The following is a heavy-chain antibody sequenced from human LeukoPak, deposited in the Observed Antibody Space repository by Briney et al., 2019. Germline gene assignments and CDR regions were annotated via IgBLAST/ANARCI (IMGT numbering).Heavy chain of an antibody. Sequence: PGGSLRLSCAASGFTFSGSAMHWVRQASGKGLEWVGRIRSKANSYATAYAASVKGRFTISRDDSKNTAYLQMNSLKTEDTAVYYCTSGHYDYVWGSYRYQDYWGQGTLVTVSS. CDR1: GFTFSGSA. V-gene: IGHV3-73*01. CDR2: IRSKANSYAT. CDR3: TSGHYDYVWGSYRYQDY. J-gene: IGHJ4*02. D-gene: IGHD3-16*02.